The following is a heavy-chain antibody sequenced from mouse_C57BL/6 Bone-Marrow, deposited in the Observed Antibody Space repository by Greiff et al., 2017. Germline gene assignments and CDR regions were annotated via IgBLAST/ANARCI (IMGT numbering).Heavy chain of an antibody. J-gene: IGHJ2*01. CDR2: FYPGSGSI. CDR3: SRHPYYYGSSDYFDY. D-gene: IGHD1-1*01. V-gene: IGHV1-62-2*01. CDR1: GYTFTEYT. Sequence: QVQLQQSGAELVKPGASVKLSCKASGYTFTEYTIHWVKQRSGQGLEWIGWFYPGSGSIKYNEKFKDKATLTADKSYSAVYMELSRLTSVDSAVYFCSRHPYYYGSSDYFDYWGQGTTLTVSA.